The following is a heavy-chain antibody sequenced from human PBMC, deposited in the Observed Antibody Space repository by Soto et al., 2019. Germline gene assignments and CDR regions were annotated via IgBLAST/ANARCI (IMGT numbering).Heavy chain of an antibody. CDR1: GFSFSDYS. J-gene: IGHJ6*02. CDR2: TSGSGKSI. V-gene: IGHV3-21*01. D-gene: IGHD2-15*01. Sequence: AGSLRLSCAASGFSFSDYSMNWVHQAPGRGLEWVSFTSGSGKSIYYGDSVKGRFYTSRDNARNSLFLHMSRLTAEDTAVYYRAREGDRINDMMDVWGQGTTVTVSS. CDR3: AREGDRINDMMDV.